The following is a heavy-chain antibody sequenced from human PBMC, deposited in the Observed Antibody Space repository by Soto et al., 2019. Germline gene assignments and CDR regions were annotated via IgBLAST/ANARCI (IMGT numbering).Heavy chain of an antibody. J-gene: IGHJ6*02. CDR2: IIPIFGTA. D-gene: IGHD3-22*01. V-gene: IGHV1-69*01. CDR3: ARDGSGYRSRASPMDV. CDR1: GATFSSYA. Sequence: QVQLVQSGAEVKKPGSSVKVSCKASGATFSSYAISWVRQAPGQGLEWMGGIIPIFGTANYAQKFQGRVTITADESTSTAYRELSSLRSEDTAVYYCARDGSGYRSRASPMDVWGQGTTVTVSS.